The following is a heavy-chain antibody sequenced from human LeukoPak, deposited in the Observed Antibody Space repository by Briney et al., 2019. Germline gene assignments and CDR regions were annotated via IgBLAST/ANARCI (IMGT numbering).Heavy chain of an antibody. CDR3: AKDRSLVVVIAILFDY. D-gene: IGHD2-21*01. J-gene: IGHJ4*02. CDR1: GFTFSSYA. CDR2: ISGSGGST. V-gene: IGHV3-23*01. Sequence: GGSLRLSCAASGFTFSSYAMSWVRQAPGKGLEWVSAISGSGGSTYYADSVKGRFTSSRDNSKNTLYLQMNSLRAEDTAVYYCAKDRSLVVVIAILFDYWGQGNLVTVSS.